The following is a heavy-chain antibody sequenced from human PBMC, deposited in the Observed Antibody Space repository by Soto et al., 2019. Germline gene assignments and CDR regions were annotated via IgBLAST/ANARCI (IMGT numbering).Heavy chain of an antibody. CDR3: AKGGSPYFNDDPFDI. Sequence: VPLLESGGGLVQPGGSLRLSCVAPGFSFRNFAMSWIRQAPGKGLEWISGISDTGSHIYYADSVRGRFSISRDNPKITLYLQMNSLRVNDTAVYYCAKGGSPYFNDDPFDIWGQGTMVTVSS. J-gene: IGHJ3*02. V-gene: IGHV3-23*01. CDR2: ISDTGSHI. CDR1: GFSFRNFA. D-gene: IGHD2-15*01.